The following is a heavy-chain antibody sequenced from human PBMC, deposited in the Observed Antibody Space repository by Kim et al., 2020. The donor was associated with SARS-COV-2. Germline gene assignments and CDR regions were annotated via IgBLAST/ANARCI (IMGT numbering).Heavy chain of an antibody. CDR2: IYYSGSA. D-gene: IGHD3-10*01. CDR1: GVSISSYY. V-gene: IGHV4-59*08. CDR3: AGTVRGANFDY. Sequence: SETLSLTCSVSGVSISSYYWSWIRQPPGKGLEWIGYIYYSGSANYNPSLRSRVTISVDTTKNQFSLKLSSVTAAYPAVYYCAGTVRGANFDYWGRGALVTVSS. J-gene: IGHJ4*02.